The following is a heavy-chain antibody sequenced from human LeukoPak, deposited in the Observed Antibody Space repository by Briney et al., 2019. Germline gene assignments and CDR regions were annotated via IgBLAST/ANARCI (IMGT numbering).Heavy chain of an antibody. J-gene: IGHJ4*02. CDR2: ISGSGDST. V-gene: IGHV3-23*01. Sequence: GGSLRLSCAASGFIFNNYAMSWVRQAPGKGLEWVSAISGSGDSTYYADSVKGRFTISRDNSKNTLYLHMNSLRAGDTAVYYCAKVSYSSSWFYPTDYWGQGTLVTVSS. D-gene: IGHD6-13*01. CDR1: GFIFNNYA. CDR3: AKVSYSSSWFYPTDY.